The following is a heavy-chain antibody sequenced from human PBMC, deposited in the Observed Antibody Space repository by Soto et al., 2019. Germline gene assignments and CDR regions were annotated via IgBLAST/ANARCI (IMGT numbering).Heavy chain of an antibody. D-gene: IGHD5-18*01. CDR1: GGSISSYY. Sequence: SETLSLTCTVSGGSISSYYWSWIRQPPGKGLEWIGYVYSSGSTHYNPSLQSRVTISADTSKNQVSLKVNSVTAADTAVYYCARDHPRSYGVYYFDYWGQGTLVTVSS. J-gene: IGHJ4*02. CDR2: VYSSGST. V-gene: IGHV4-59*01. CDR3: ARDHPRSYGVYYFDY.